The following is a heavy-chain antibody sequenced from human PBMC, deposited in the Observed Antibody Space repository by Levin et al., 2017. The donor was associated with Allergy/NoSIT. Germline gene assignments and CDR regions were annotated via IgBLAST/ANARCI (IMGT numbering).Heavy chain of an antibody. CDR2: ISSSSSYI. CDR1: GFTFSSYS. J-gene: IGHJ4*02. CDR3: ARSPRTYYYDSSGPADDY. Sequence: GGSLRLSCAASGFTFSSYSMNWVRQAPGKGLEWVSSISSSSSYIYYADSVKGRFTISRDNAKNSLYLQMNSLRAEDTAVYYCARSPRTYYYDSSGPADDYWGQGTLVTVSS. D-gene: IGHD3-22*01. V-gene: IGHV3-21*01.